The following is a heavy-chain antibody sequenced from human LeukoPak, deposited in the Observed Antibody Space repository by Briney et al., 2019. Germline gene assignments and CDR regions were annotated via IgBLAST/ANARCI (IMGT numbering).Heavy chain of an antibody. CDR3: AREHGGRGYYYGMDV. J-gene: IGHJ6*02. D-gene: IGHD1-26*01. Sequence: GGSLRLSCAASGFTFSSYEMNRVRQAPGKGLEWVSYISSSGSTIYYADSVKGRFTISRDNAKNSLYLQMNSLRAEDTAVYYCAREHGGRGYYYGMDVWGQGTTVTVSS. CDR2: ISSSGSTI. CDR1: GFTFSSYE. V-gene: IGHV3-48*03.